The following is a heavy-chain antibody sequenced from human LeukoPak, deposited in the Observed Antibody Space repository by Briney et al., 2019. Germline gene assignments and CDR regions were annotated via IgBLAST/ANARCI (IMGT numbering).Heavy chain of an antibody. CDR3: ATRRKMATIDPNAFDI. CDR1: GGTFSNYP. D-gene: IGHD5-24*01. Sequence: AASVKVSCKVSGGTFSNYPISWVRQAPGQGLEWMGGIIPIFGTANYAQKFQGRVTITTDESTSTAYMELSSLRSEDTAVYYCATRRKMATIDPNAFDIWGQGTMVTVSS. V-gene: IGHV1-69*05. J-gene: IGHJ3*02. CDR2: IIPIFGTA.